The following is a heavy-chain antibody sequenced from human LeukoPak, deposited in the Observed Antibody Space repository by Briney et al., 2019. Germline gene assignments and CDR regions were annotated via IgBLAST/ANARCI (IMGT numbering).Heavy chain of an antibody. D-gene: IGHD2-8*02. CDR2: INQDGSEK. CDR3: AREAVTGTYWFDY. J-gene: IGHJ4*02. V-gene: IGHV3-7*03. CDR1: GFSFSSYW. Sequence: PGGSLRLSCAASGFSFSSYWMSWVRQAPGKGLEWVTNINQDGSEKYYVDSVKGRFTISRDNSKNTLYLQMNSLRAEDTALYYCAREAVTGTYWFDYWGQGTLVTVSS.